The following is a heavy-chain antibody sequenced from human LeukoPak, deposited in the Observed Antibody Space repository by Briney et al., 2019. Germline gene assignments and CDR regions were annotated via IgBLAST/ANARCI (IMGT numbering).Heavy chain of an antibody. CDR1: GGSIYSYY. CDR2: VYYTGNT. CDR3: ATGNTLRYFNF. D-gene: IGHD3-3*01. V-gene: IGHV4-59*01. J-gene: IGHJ4*02. Sequence: KASETLSLSCTVSGGSIYSYYWSWIRQSPGKGLEWIGYVYYTGNTDYNPSLKSRVTVSVDTSKNQFSLRLSSVTAADTAIYFCATGNTLRYFNFWGQGTLVTVPS.